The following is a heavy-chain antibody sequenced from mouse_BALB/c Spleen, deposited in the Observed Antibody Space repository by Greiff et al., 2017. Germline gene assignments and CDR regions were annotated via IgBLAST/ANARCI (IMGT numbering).Heavy chain of an antibody. CDR3: ARVITTGLYWYFDV. CDR2: IWAGGST. V-gene: IGHV2-9*02. CDR1: GFSLTSYG. J-gene: IGHJ1*01. Sequence: VQRVESGPGLVAPSQSLSITCTVSGFSLTSYGVHWVRQPPGKGLEWLGVIWAGGSTNYNSALMSRLSISKDNSKSQVFLKMNSLQTDDTAMYYCARVITTGLYWYFDVWGAGTTVTVSA. D-gene: IGHD2-4*01.